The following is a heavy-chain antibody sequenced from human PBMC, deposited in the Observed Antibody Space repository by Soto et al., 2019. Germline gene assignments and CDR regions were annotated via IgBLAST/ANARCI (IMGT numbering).Heavy chain of an antibody. J-gene: IGHJ4*02. CDR3: ARRNLPDSYVPGPFDY. D-gene: IGHD2-15*01. V-gene: IGHV3-30-3*01. CDR1: GFTFSSYA. CDR2: ISYDGSNK. Sequence: QVQLVESGGGVVQPGRSLRLSCAASGFTFSSYAMHWVRQAPGKGLEWVAVISYDGSNKYYADSVKGRFTISRDNSKNTLYLQMNSLRAEDTAVYYCARRNLPDSYVPGPFDYWGQGTLVTVSS.